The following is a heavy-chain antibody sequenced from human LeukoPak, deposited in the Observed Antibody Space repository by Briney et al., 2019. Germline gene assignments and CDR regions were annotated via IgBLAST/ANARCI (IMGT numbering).Heavy chain of an antibody. V-gene: IGHV3-7*01. CDR1: GFTFSSYW. D-gene: IGHD1-26*01. J-gene: IGHJ4*02. CDR3: ARDQVGATSPNDY. Sequence: GGSLRLSCAASGFTFSSYWMSWVRQAPGKGLECVANIKQDGSEKYYVDSVKGRFTISRDNAKNSLYLQMNSLRAEDTAVYYCARDQVGATSPNDYWGQGTLVTFSS. CDR2: IKQDGSEK.